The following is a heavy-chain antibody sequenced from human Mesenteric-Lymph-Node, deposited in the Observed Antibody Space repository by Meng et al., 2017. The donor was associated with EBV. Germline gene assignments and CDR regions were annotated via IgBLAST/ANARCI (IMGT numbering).Heavy chain of an antibody. D-gene: IGHD3-10*01. J-gene: IGHJ4*02. Sequence: QVQLVQSGAEVKKPGASVKVSCKASGYTFTTDYLHWVRQAPGQGLEWMGRINPNSGGTNYAQNFQGRVTTTRDTSISTAYMELSRLRSDDTAVYYCALLWFGEFHDYWGQGTLVTVSS. CDR2: INPNSGGT. CDR3: ALLWFGEFHDY. V-gene: IGHV1-2*06. CDR1: GYTFTTDY.